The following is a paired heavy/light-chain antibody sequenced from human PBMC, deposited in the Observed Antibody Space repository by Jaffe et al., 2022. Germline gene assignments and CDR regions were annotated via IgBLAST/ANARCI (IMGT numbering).Light chain of an antibody. J-gene: IGKJ2*01. CDR1: QDISTY. Sequence: DIQMTQSPSSLSASVGDRVTITCRASQDISTYLAWFQQKPGKAPKSLIFAASSLQNGVPSKFSGSGSGTDFTLTISNLQPEDFATYYCQQYNSFPLTFGQGTKVEIK. CDR2: AAS. CDR3: QQYNSFPLT. V-gene: IGKV1-16*02.
Heavy chain of an antibody. CDR2: ITDSGRNT. CDR3: AKAFSSWRQNFDY. CDR1: GYRFSSYA. V-gene: IGHV3-23*01. D-gene: IGHD6-13*01. Sequence: EVRLLESGGNLIEPGRSLTLSCAGSGYRFSSYAMSWVRQAPGKGLEWVSGITDSGRNTYYADSVKGRFTISRDNSKNTLFLQMNSLSKDDTAVYYCAKAFSSWRQNFDYWGQGTLVAVSS. J-gene: IGHJ4*02.